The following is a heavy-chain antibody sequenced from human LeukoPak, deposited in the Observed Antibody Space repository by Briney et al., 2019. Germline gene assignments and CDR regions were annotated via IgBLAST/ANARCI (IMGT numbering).Heavy chain of an antibody. CDR1: GGSFSGYY. D-gene: IGHD3-3*01. CDR3: ASGPQQSTIFGVVPDGMDV. J-gene: IGHJ6*02. CDR2: INNSGST. V-gene: IGHV4-34*01. Sequence: SETLSRTCAVYGGSFSGYYWSWIRQPPGKGLEWIGEINNSGSTNFNPSLESRVTTSVDTTKNQFSLKQSSLPAAATAVYYCASGPQQSTIFGVVPDGMDVWGQGTTVTVSS.